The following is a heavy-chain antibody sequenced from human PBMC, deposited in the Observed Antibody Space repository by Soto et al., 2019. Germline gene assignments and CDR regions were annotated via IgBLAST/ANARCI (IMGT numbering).Heavy chain of an antibody. D-gene: IGHD3-10*01. CDR1: GGSFSGYC. CDR2: INHSGST. CDR3: AREGYGSGSQLYYYYGMDV. Sequence: SEILSLTCAVYGGSFSGYCWSWIRQPPGKGLEWIGEINHSGSTNYNPSLKSRVTISVDTSKNQFSLKLSSVTAADTAVYYCAREGYGSGSQLYYYYGMDVWGQGTTVTVSS. V-gene: IGHV4-34*01. J-gene: IGHJ6*02.